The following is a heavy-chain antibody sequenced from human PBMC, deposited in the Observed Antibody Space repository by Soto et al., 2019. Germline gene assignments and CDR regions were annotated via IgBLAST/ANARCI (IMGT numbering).Heavy chain of an antibody. J-gene: IGHJ6*02. V-gene: IGHV1-69*06. Sequence: QVQLVQSGAEVKKPGSSVKVSCKASGGTFSSYAISWVRQAPGQGLEWMGGIIPIFGTANYAKKFQGRVTITADKCTSTAHMELSSLRSEETAVYYCARETDYYDSSGGNYYYYYGMDVWGQGTTVTVSS. CDR3: ARETDYYDSSGGNYYYYYGMDV. CDR1: GGTFSSYA. D-gene: IGHD3-22*01. CDR2: IIPIFGTA.